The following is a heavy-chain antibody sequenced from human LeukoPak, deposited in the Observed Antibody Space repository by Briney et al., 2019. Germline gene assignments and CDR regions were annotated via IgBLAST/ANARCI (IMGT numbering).Heavy chain of an antibody. CDR3: ARGAYYYYYGMDV. CDR1: GFTFSSYW. V-gene: IGHV3-7*01. Sequence: GGSLRLSCAASGFTFSSYWMSWVRQAPGKGLEWVANIKQDGSEKYYVDSVKGRFTIARDNAKNSLYLQMNSLRAEDTAVYCCARGAYYYYYGMDVWGQGTTVTVSS. J-gene: IGHJ6*02. CDR2: IKQDGSEK.